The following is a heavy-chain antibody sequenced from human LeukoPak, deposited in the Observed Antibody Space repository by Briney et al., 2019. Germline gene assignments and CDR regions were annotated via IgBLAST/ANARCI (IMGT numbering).Heavy chain of an antibody. D-gene: IGHD3-22*01. Sequence: GGALRLSCAASGFTFSTYAMTWVRPAPGKGLEWASTICASGGSKYYADSVKGRFTISRDNSKNMLYLQMNSLRAEDTAVYYCAKVVMIVVVNSIGGFDYWGQGTLVTVSS. CDR1: GFTFSTYA. V-gene: IGHV3-23*01. J-gene: IGHJ4*02. CDR3: AKVVMIVVVNSIGGFDY. CDR2: ICASGGSK.